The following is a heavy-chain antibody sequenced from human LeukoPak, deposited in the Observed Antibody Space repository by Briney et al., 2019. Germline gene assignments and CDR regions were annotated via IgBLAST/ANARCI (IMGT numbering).Heavy chain of an antibody. Sequence: SETLSLTCAVYGGSFSGYYWSWIRQPPGKGLEWIGEINHSGSTNYNPSLKSRVTISVDTSKNQFSLKLSSVTAADTAVYYCARAITGTSPPGWFDPWGQGTLVTVSS. J-gene: IGHJ5*02. V-gene: IGHV4-34*01. D-gene: IGHD1/OR15-1a*01. CDR1: GGSFSGYY. CDR2: INHSGST. CDR3: ARAITGTSPPGWFDP.